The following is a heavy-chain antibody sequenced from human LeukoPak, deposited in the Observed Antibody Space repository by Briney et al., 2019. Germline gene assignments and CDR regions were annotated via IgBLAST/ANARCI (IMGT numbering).Heavy chain of an antibody. CDR3: ARDLITVTKGFDI. D-gene: IGHD4-17*01. J-gene: IGHJ3*02. CDR1: TDSFSSHY. V-gene: IGHV4-59*11. CDR2: ISYIGST. Sequence: EASETLSLTCAVSTDSFSSHYWSWIRQPPGKGLEWIGYISYIGSTNYNPSLKSRVTISIDPSKNQFSLKLRSVTAADTAVYYCARDLITVTKGFDIWGQGTMVSVSS.